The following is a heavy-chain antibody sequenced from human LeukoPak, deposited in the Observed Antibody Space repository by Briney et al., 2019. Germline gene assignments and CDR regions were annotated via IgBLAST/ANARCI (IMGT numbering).Heavy chain of an antibody. J-gene: IGHJ4*02. D-gene: IGHD3-22*01. V-gene: IGHV4-59*12. CDR3: ARDGYYYDSSGYYEKMYYFDY. Sequence: PSETLSLTCTVPGGSISSYYWSCIRQPPGKGLEWIGYVYSSGNTYYNPSLKSRVTISVDTSNNQFSLKLTSVTAADTAVYYCARDGYYYDSSGYYEKMYYFDYWGQGTLVTVSS. CDR1: GGSISSYY. CDR2: VYSSGNT.